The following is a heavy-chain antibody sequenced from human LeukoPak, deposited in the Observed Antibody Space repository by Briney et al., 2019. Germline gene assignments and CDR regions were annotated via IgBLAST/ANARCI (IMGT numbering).Heavy chain of an antibody. J-gene: IGHJ5*02. CDR3: ASLYCSGGSCYDVDGVDP. D-gene: IGHD2-15*01. Sequence: PGGSLRLSCAASEFTFSRYTMHWVRQAPGKGLEWVALVSDDGSNKYYAESVKGRFTISRDNSKNTLYLQMNSLRPEDTALYYCASLYCSGGSCYDVDGVDPWGQGTLVSVSS. CDR1: EFTFSRYT. V-gene: IGHV3-30-3*01. CDR2: VSDDGSNK.